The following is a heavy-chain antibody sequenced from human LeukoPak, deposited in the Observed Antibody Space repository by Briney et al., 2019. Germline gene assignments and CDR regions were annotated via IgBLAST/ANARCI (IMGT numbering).Heavy chain of an antibody. CDR2: ISSSGSTI. CDR3: ASKSSSWGYYYYGMDV. V-gene: IGHV3-48*03. CDR1: GFTFSSYE. Sequence: GGSLRLSCAASGFTFSSYEINWVRQAPGKGLEWVSYISSSGSTIYYADSVKGRFTISRDNAKNSPYLQMNSLRAEDTAVYYCASKSSSWGYYYYGMDVWGQGTTVTVSS. D-gene: IGHD6-13*01. J-gene: IGHJ6*02.